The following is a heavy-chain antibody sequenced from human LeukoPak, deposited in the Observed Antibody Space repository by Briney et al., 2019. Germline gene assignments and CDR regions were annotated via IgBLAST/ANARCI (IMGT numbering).Heavy chain of an antibody. J-gene: IGHJ4*02. Sequence: NPSETLSLTYVAYGASFSGYYWYWIRQPPGKQLDRIGEINHSGSTNYNPSLKSRVTISVDTSKNQFSLKLSPVTATDTAVYYWASGDSVWGRYQRWGQGPLVTVSS. CDR3: ASGDSVWGRYQR. V-gene: IGHV4-34*01. D-gene: IGHD3-16*02. CDR2: INHSGST. CDR1: GASFSGYY.